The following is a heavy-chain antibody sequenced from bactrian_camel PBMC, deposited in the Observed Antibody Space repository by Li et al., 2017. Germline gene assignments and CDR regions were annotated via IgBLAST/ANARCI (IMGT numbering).Heavy chain of an antibody. V-gene: IGHV3S9*01. CDR3: AADWSPCGSWFKSYEYNF. J-gene: IGHJ4*01. D-gene: IGHD6*01. CDR1: ESTDKSYC. CDR2: LDNNGVT. Sequence: HVQLVESGGGSVQAGGSLRLSCAASESTDKSYCLAWFRQVRGQAREGVANLDNNGVTRYADSVKGRFTISEGNAKNTHYLQMNDLRPEDTAMYVCAADWSPCGSWFKSYEYNFWGQGTQVTVS.